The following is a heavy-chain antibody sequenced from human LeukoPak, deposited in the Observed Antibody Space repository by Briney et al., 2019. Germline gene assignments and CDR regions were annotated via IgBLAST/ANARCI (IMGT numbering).Heavy chain of an antibody. V-gene: IGHV4-59*08. Sequence: PSETLSLTCTVSGGSISSYYWSWLRQPPGKGLEWIGYIYYSGSTNYNPSLKSRVTISVDTPKNQFSLKLSSVTAADTAVYYCARRPQSSSWPPDYWGQGTLVTVSS. CDR1: GGSISSYY. J-gene: IGHJ4*02. CDR3: ARRPQSSSWPPDY. CDR2: IYYSGST. D-gene: IGHD6-13*01.